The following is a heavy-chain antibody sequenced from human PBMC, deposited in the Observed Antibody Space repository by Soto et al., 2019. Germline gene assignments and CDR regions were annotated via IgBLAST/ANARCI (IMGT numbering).Heavy chain of an antibody. CDR1: GFNFSSYG. Sequence: GGSLRLSCAASGFNFSSYGMHWVRQAPGKGLEWVAVISYDGSNKYYADSVKGRFTISRDNSKNTLYLQMNSLRAEDTAVYHCAKDSGGYSSSSPSYYYYGMDVWGQGTTVTVSS. V-gene: IGHV3-30*18. J-gene: IGHJ6*02. CDR3: AKDSGGYSSSSPSYYYYGMDV. CDR2: ISYDGSNK. D-gene: IGHD6-6*01.